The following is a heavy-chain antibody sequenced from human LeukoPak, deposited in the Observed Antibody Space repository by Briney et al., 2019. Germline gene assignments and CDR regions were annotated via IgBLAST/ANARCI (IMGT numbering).Heavy chain of an antibody. CDR2: ISWNSGSI. J-gene: IGHJ6*02. CDR3: AKGYASGGMDV. V-gene: IGHV3-9*01. D-gene: IGHD2-2*01. Sequence: GGSLRLSCAASGFTFDDYAMHWVRQAPGKGLEWVSGISWNSGSIGYADSVKGRFTISRDNAKNSLYLQMNSLRAEDTALYYCAKGYASGGMDVWGQGTTVTVSS. CDR1: GFTFDDYA.